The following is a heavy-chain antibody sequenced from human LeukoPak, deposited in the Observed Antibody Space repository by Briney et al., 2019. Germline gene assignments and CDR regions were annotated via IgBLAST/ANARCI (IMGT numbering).Heavy chain of an antibody. D-gene: IGHD5-24*01. J-gene: IGHJ6*03. V-gene: IGHV4-39*01. CDR1: GGSISSSSYY. Sequence: SETLSLTCTVSGGSISSSSYYWGWIRQPPGKGLEWIGSIYYSGSTYYNPSLKSRVTISVDTSKNQFSLKLSSVTAADTAVYYCARQDAGYNWPVVGYYYYYMDVWGKGTTVTVSS. CDR2: IYYSGST. CDR3: ARQDAGYNWPVVGYYYYYMDV.